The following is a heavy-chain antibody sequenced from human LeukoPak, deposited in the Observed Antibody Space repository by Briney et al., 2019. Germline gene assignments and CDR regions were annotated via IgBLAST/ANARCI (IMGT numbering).Heavy chain of an antibody. CDR2: MSFDGSHE. CDR1: GLTFSNSA. Sequence: GGSLTLSCVASGLTFSNSAMHWVRQAPGKGLEWVAIMSFDGSHERYGDSVKGRFTLSRDNSKNTLYLQINSLRTEDTAVYYCARGGKCSDGKCYLIDYWGQGTLVTVSS. J-gene: IGHJ4*02. CDR3: ARGGKCSDGKCYLIDY. D-gene: IGHD2-15*01. V-gene: IGHV3-30*04.